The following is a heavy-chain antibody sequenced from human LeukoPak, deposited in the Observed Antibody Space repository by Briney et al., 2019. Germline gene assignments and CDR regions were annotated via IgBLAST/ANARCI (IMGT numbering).Heavy chain of an antibody. Sequence: ASVKVSCKASGYTFTSYYMHWVRQAPGQGLEWMGIINPSGGSTSYAQKFQGRVTMTRDTSTSTVYMGLSSLRSEDTAVYYCARGARPILRYFDWFRANRRSGAFDIWGQGTMVTASS. CDR2: INPSGGST. CDR1: GYTFTSYY. J-gene: IGHJ3*02. D-gene: IGHD3-9*01. V-gene: IGHV1-46*01. CDR3: ARGARPILRYFDWFRANRRSGAFDI.